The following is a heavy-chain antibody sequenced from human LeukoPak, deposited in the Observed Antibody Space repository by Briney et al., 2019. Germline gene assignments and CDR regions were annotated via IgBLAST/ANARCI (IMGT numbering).Heavy chain of an antibody. D-gene: IGHD3-22*01. V-gene: IGHV3-11*01. Sequence: PGGSLRLSCAASGFTFSDYYMSWIRQAPGKGLEWVSYISSRGSTIYYADSMKGRFTISRDNAKNSLYLQMNSLRAEDTAVYYCARESYYYDSSGYYVYYFDYWGQGTLVTVSS. CDR3: ARESYYYDSSGYYVYYFDY. J-gene: IGHJ4*02. CDR1: GFTFSDYY. CDR2: ISSRGSTI.